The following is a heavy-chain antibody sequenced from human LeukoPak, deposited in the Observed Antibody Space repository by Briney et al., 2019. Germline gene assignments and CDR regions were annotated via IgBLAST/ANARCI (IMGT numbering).Heavy chain of an antibody. CDR3: ARAPPDRSGSYYY. Sequence: ASVKVSCKASGGTFSSYTISWVRQAPGQGLEWMGRIIPILGIANYAQKFQGRVTITADKSTSTAYMELSSLRSEDTAVYYCARAPPDRSGSYYYWGQGTLVTVSS. V-gene: IGHV1-69*02. CDR1: GGTFSSYT. J-gene: IGHJ4*02. CDR2: IIPILGIA. D-gene: IGHD1-26*01.